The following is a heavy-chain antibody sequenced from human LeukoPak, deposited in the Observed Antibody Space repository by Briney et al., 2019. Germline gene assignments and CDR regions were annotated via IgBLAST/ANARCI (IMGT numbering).Heavy chain of an antibody. CDR3: ARGGPTGAIDD. V-gene: IGHV3-30-3*01. Sequence: GGSLRLSCAASGFTFSSYAMHWVRQAPGKGLEWVAVISDNGHKDYYADAVKGRFTISRDNSKNTLYLQINSLRPEDTAVYYCARGGPTGAIDDWGQGTLVTVSS. CDR1: GFTFSSYA. J-gene: IGHJ4*02. D-gene: IGHD1-1*01. CDR2: ISDNGHKD.